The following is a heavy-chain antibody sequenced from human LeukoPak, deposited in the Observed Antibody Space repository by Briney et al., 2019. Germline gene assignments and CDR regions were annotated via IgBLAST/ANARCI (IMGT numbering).Heavy chain of an antibody. J-gene: IGHJ2*01. CDR2: VSAYNGNT. Sequence: ASVKVSFKASGYTFTTYGITWVRQAPGQGLEWMGWVSAYNGNTHYAQRLQGRVTMTTDTSTSTGYMELTSLRSDDTAVYYCARTLGGNYVEMATGVDLWGRGTLVIVSS. V-gene: IGHV1-18*01. CDR3: ARTLGGNYVEMATGVDL. D-gene: IGHD5-24*01. CDR1: GYTFTTYG.